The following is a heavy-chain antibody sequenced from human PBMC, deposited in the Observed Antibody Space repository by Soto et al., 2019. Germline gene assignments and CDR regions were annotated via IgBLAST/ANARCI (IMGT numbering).Heavy chain of an antibody. J-gene: IGHJ6*02. CDR1: GGSISSGGYY. CDR2: IYYSGST. V-gene: IGHV4-31*03. CDR3: ARAEPSWDSTYGMDV. Sequence: SETLSLTCTVSGGSISSGGYYWSWIRQHPGKGLEWIGYIYYSGSTYYNPSLKSRVTISVDTSKNQFSLKLSSVTAADTAVYYCARAEPSWDSTYGMDVWGQGTTVTVSS. D-gene: IGHD1-26*01.